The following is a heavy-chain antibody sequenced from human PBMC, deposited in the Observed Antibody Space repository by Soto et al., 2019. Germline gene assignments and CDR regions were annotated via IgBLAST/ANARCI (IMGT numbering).Heavy chain of an antibody. Sequence: ASVKVSCKASGYTFTGYYMHWVRQAPGQGLEWMGWINPNSGGTNYAQKFQGRVTMTRDTSISTAYMELSRLRSDDTAVYYCARDYSNWGRFDIWGQGTMVTVSS. CDR3: ARDYSNWGRFDI. V-gene: IGHV1-2*02. D-gene: IGHD4-4*01. CDR1: GYTFTGYY. CDR2: INPNSGGT. J-gene: IGHJ3*02.